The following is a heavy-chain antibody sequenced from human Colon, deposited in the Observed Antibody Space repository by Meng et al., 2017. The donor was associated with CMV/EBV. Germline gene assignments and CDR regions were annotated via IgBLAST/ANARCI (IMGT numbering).Heavy chain of an antibody. D-gene: IGHD2-2*01. V-gene: IGHV2-5*02. Sequence: GGAGVGWDRQPLGQALGWLAIILWGGNKHYSPTLKSKLTITKDTTKDQVVLTMTNMDPVDTATYFCVYNKRLGYCGNSRCYYFAFWGQGTLVTVSS. CDR1: GGAG. CDR3: VYNKRLGYCGNSRCYYFAF. J-gene: IGHJ4*02. CDR2: ILWGGNK.